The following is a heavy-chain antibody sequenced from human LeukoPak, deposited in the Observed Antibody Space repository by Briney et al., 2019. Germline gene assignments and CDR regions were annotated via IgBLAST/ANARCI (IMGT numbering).Heavy chain of an antibody. CDR1: GYTFTGYY. J-gene: IGHJ4*02. CDR3: ARGERRHANDY. V-gene: IGHV1-2*02. Sequence: GASVKVSCKASGYTFTGYYMHWVRQAPGQGLEWMGWINPNSGGTNYAQKFQGRVTMTTDTSTSTAYMELRSLRSDDTAVYYCARGERRHANDYWGQGTLVTVSS. CDR2: INPNSGGT.